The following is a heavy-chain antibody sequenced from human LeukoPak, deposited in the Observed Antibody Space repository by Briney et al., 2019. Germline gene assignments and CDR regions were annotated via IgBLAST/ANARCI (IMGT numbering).Heavy chain of an antibody. D-gene: IGHD3-10*01. V-gene: IGHV3-23*01. CDR1: GFTFSTNP. CDR3: VKEHVDRALTRSFEI. J-gene: IGHJ3*02. CDR2: ISPDNT. Sequence: PGGSLRLSCAASGFTFSTNPMSWVRQAPGKGLEWVSAISPDNTYYADSVKGRLTISRDDSKNTVYLQMNSPRAEDTARYYCVKEHVDRALTRSFEIWGQGTVVTVSS.